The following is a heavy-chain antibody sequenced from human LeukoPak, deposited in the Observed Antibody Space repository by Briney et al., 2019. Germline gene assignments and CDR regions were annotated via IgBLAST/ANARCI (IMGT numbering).Heavy chain of an antibody. V-gene: IGHV4-59*01. Sequence: SEALSLTCTVSGGSISSYYWSWIRQPPGKGLEWIGYIYYSGSTNYNPSLKSRVTISVDTSKNQFSLKLSSVTAADTAVYYWARDLGNAFDIWGQGTMVTVSS. CDR3: ARDLGNAFDI. CDR1: GGSISSYY. D-gene: IGHD3-16*01. CDR2: IYYSGST. J-gene: IGHJ3*02.